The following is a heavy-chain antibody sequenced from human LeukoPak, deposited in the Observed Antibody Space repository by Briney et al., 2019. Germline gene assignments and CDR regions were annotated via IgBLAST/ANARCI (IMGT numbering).Heavy chain of an antibody. CDR3: VSFYETY. Sequence: GGSLRLSCEASGFTFNWYSMNWLRQAPGKGLEWVSYIDGSTSTIYYADSVKGRFTISRDNAKNSLYLQMNSLRAEDTAVYYCVSFYETYWGRGTLVTVSS. V-gene: IGHV3-48*01. J-gene: IGHJ4*02. CDR2: IDGSTSTI. D-gene: IGHD2/OR15-2a*01. CDR1: GFTFNWYS.